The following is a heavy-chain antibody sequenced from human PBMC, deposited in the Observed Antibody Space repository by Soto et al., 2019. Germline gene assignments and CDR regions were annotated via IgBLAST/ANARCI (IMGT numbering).Heavy chain of an antibody. CDR3: ASHYYDSSGYYSGAYYYYGMDV. CDR1: GGTFSSYA. Sequence: QVQLVQSGAEVKKPGSSVKVSCKASGGTFSSYAISWVRQAPRQGLEWMGGIIPIFGTANYAQKFQGRVTLTADESTSTAYMELSSLRSEDTALYYCASHYYDSSGYYSGAYYYYGMDVWGQGTTVTVSS. D-gene: IGHD3-22*01. V-gene: IGHV1-69*12. J-gene: IGHJ6*02. CDR2: IIPIFGTA.